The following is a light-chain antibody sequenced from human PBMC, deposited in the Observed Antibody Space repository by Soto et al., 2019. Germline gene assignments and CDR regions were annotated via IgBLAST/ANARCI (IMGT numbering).Light chain of an antibody. V-gene: IGKV3-15*01. J-gene: IGKJ2*03. Sequence: EIVMTQSPATLSLSPEERATLSCRASQSVGNSVAWYQLKPGQAPRLLIYDTYTRATGTPARFSGSGSGAEFTLTISSLQSEDFAIYSCLQYNYWRPYSFGQGTKLEI. CDR2: DTY. CDR3: LQYNYWRPYS. CDR1: QSVGNS.